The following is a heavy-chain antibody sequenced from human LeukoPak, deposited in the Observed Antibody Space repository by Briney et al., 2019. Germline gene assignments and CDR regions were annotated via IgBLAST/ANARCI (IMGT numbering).Heavy chain of an antibody. Sequence: SETLSLTCAVYGGSFSGYYWSWIRQPPGKGREWIGEINYSGSTNYNPSLKRRVTISVDTSNNQFSLKLSSVTAADTAVYYCAGNYYDSSGYYSFFDYWGQGTLVTVSS. CDR3: AGNYYDSSGYYSFFDY. CDR1: GGSFSGYY. V-gene: IGHV4-34*01. J-gene: IGHJ4*02. D-gene: IGHD3-22*01. CDR2: INYSGST.